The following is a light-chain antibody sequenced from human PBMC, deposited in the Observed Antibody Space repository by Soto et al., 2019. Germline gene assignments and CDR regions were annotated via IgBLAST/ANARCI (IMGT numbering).Light chain of an antibody. Sequence: DIQMTQSASSLSPSVGDRVTITCRASQSISSWLAWYQQKPGKAPKXLIYKASSLESGVPSRFSGSGSGTEFTLTISSLQPDDFATYYCQQYNSYLWTFGQGTKGDIK. V-gene: IGKV1-5*03. J-gene: IGKJ1*01. CDR1: QSISSW. CDR3: QQYNSYLWT. CDR2: KAS.